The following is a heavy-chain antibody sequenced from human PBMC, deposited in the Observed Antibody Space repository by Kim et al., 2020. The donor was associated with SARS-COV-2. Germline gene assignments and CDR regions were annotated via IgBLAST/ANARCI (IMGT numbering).Heavy chain of an antibody. J-gene: IGHJ4*02. Sequence: ASVKVSCKASGYTFTGYYMHWVRQAPGQGLEWMGWINPNSGGTNYAQKFQSRVTMSRDTSISTAYMELSRLSFDDTAVYYCARQAYYGSGSPPSGYWGQGTLVSVSS. CDR2: INPNSGGT. D-gene: IGHD3-10*01. V-gene: IGHV1-2*02. CDR1: GYTFTGYY. CDR3: ARQAYYGSGSPPSGY.